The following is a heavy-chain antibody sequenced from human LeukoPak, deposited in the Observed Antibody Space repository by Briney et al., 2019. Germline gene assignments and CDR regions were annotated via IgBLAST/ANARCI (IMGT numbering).Heavy chain of an antibody. CDR2: INHSGST. CDR1: GGSFSGYY. V-gene: IGHV4-34*01. D-gene: IGHD3-10*01. CDR3: ARARGQSGVDY. J-gene: IGHJ4*02. Sequence: SETLSLTCAVYGGSFSGYYWSWIRQPPGKGLEWIGEINHSGSTNYNPSLKSRVTISVDTSKNQFSLKLSSVTAADTAVYYCARARGQSGVDYWGQGTLVTVSS.